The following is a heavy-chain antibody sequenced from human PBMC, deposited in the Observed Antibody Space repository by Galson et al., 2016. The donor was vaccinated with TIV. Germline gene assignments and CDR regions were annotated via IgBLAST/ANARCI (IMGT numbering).Heavy chain of an antibody. Sequence: SLRLSCAASGFTFRAYSMNWVRQAPGKGLEWVASITGVSSYTYYAASVKGRFSISRETADNSLFLEMNSLKVEDTAVYFCARDSPRLCSTTRCFLHYWGQGTVVTVSS. CDR2: ITGVSSYT. CDR1: GFTFRAYS. D-gene: IGHD5/OR15-5a*01. CDR3: ARDSPRLCSTTRCFLHY. J-gene: IGHJ4*02. V-gene: IGHV3-21*01.